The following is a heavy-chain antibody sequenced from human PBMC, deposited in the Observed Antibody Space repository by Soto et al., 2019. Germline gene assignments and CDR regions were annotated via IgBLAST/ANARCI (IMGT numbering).Heavy chain of an antibody. CDR3: ASRSVYSSGWYSH. D-gene: IGHD6-19*01. CDR1: GGSISSSSYY. J-gene: IGHJ4*02. V-gene: IGHV4-39*01. CDR2: IYYSGST. Sequence: SETLSLTCTVSGGSISSSSYYWGWIRQPPGKGLEWIGSIYYSGSTYYNPSLKSRVTISVDTSKNQFSLKLSSMTAADTAVYYCASRSVYSSGWYSHWGQGTLVTVSS.